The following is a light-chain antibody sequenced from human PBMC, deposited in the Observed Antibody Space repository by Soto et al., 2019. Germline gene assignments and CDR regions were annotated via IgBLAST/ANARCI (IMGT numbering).Light chain of an antibody. Sequence: EIVLTQSPATLTLSPGERATLSCRASQSVSSYLAWYQQKPGQAPRLLIYGASNRATGIPARFSGSGSGTDFTLTISSLEPEDFASYFCQHTFNSPPWTFGQGTKVEVK. J-gene: IGKJ1*01. CDR3: QHTFNSPPWT. V-gene: IGKV3-11*01. CDR1: QSVSSY. CDR2: GAS.